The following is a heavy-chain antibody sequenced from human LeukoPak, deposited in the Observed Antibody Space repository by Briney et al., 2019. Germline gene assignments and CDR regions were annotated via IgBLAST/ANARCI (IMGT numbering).Heavy chain of an antibody. CDR3: ASKRGCSYALGD. CDR1: GFTFSNYA. CDR2: ISSNGGST. D-gene: IGHD5-18*01. Sequence: PGGSLRLSCAASGFTFSNYAMHWVRQAPGKGLEYVSAISSNGGSTYYANSVTGRFTISRDNSKKTLYLQMGSLRAEDMAVYYCASKRGCSYALGDWGQGTLVTVSS. J-gene: IGHJ4*02. V-gene: IGHV3-64*01.